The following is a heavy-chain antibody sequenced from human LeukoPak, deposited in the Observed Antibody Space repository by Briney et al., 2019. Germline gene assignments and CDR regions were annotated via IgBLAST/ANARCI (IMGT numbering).Heavy chain of an antibody. Sequence: PSGTLSLTCAVSGVSISSSNWWSWVRQPPGKGLEWIGEIYHSGSTNYNPSLKSRVTISVDKSKNQFSLKLSSVTAADTAVYYCASAPALDYGDYEYYFDYWGQGTLVTVSS. CDR1: GVSISSSNW. CDR2: IYHSGST. V-gene: IGHV4-4*02. J-gene: IGHJ4*02. CDR3: ASAPALDYGDYEYYFDY. D-gene: IGHD4-17*01.